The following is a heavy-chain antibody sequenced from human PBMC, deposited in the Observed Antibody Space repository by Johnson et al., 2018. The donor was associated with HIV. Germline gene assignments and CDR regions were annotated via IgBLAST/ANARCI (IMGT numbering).Heavy chain of an antibody. D-gene: IGHD3-10*01. CDR1: GFTFSSYA. Sequence: QVQLVESGGGVVQPGRSLRLSCAASGFTFSSYAMHWVRQAPGKGLEWLTLMSYDGSKKYYADSVKGRFTISRDNAKNSLYLQMDSLRPGASAVYYCARGNYIGSGSEGAFDIWGQGTMVTVSS. CDR2: MSYDGSKK. J-gene: IGHJ3*02. CDR3: ARGNYIGSGSEGAFDI. V-gene: IGHV3-30*04.